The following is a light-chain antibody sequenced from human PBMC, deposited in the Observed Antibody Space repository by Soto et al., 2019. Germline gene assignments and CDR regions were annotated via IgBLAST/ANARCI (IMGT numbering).Light chain of an antibody. CDR3: QSYDSSLSAYV. J-gene: IGLJ1*01. Sequence: QSALTQPPSVSGAPGQRVTISCTGSSSNIGAGYDVHWYQQLPGTAPKLLIYDNRNRPSGVPDRFSGSKSGTSASLAITGLQAEDEADYYCQSYDSSLSAYVFGTGTRSPS. V-gene: IGLV1-40*01. CDR2: DNR. CDR1: SSNIGAGYD.